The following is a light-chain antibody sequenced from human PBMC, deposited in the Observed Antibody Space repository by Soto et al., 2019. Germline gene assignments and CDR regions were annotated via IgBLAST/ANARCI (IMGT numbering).Light chain of an antibody. Sequence: QPVLTQPPSASETPGQRIFISCSGSTSNIGSNFVFWYQQLPGAAPKLLIYRDRQRPSGVPDRFSGSKSGTSASLAISGLRSEDEAHYYCATWDDSLSGVLFGGGTKLTVL. V-gene: IGLV1-47*01. CDR3: ATWDDSLSGVL. CDR1: TSNIGSNF. J-gene: IGLJ2*01. CDR2: RDR.